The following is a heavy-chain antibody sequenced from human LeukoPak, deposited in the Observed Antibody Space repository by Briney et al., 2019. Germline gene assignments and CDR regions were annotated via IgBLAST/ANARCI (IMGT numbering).Heavy chain of an antibody. CDR2: INHSGST. J-gene: IGHJ4*02. Sequence: SETLSLTCAVYGGSFSGYYWSWIRQPPGKGLEWIGEINHSGSTNYNPSLKSRVTISVDTSKNQFSLKLSSVTAADTAVYYCASSIPGGYCSGGSCNDHWGQGTLVTVSS. V-gene: IGHV4-34*01. CDR3: ASSIPGGYCSGGSCNDH. D-gene: IGHD2-15*01. CDR1: GGSFSGYY.